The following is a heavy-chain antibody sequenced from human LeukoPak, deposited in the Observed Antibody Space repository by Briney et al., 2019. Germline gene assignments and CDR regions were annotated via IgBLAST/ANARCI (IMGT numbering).Heavy chain of an antibody. Sequence: PGGSLRLSCAASGFTVSSNYMSWVRQAPGKGLEWVSVIYSGGGTDYADSVKGRFTISRDNSKNTLYLQMNSLRAEDTAVYYCARAVGVTAIHNAFVIWGQGTMVTVSS. CDR3: ARAVGVTAIHNAFVI. CDR1: GFTVSSNY. V-gene: IGHV3-66*02. J-gene: IGHJ3*02. CDR2: IYSGGGT. D-gene: IGHD2-21*02.